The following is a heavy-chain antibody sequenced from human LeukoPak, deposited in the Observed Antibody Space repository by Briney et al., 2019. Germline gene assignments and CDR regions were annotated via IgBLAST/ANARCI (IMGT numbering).Heavy chain of an antibody. V-gene: IGHV4-34*01. CDR3: ARGRSSGWRLVFDY. CDR1: GGSFSGHY. CDR2: INHSGST. Sequence: SEILSLTCAVYGGSFSGHYWTWIRQPPGKGLEWIGEINHSGSTNYNPSLKSRVTISVDTSKNQFSLKLSSVTAADTAVYYCARGRSSGWRLVFDYWGQGTLVTVSS. D-gene: IGHD6-19*01. J-gene: IGHJ4*02.